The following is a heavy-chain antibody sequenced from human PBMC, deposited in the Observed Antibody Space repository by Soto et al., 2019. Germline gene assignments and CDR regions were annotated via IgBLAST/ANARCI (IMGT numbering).Heavy chain of an antibody. Sequence: TGGSLRLSCAASGFTFSTYTMHWVRQAPGKGLEWVAVMSYDGSNKYYADSVKGRFTVSRDNSKNTLYLQMNSLRIEDTAVYYCARELERVFDYWGQGTLVTVSS. CDR2: MSYDGSNK. V-gene: IGHV3-30-3*01. D-gene: IGHD1-1*01. CDR1: GFTFSTYT. J-gene: IGHJ4*02. CDR3: ARELERVFDY.